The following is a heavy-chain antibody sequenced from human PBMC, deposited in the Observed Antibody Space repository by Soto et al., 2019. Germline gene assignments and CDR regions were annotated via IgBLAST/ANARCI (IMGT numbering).Heavy chain of an antibody. CDR1: GGTFDNSA. D-gene: IGHD3-10*01. CDR2: IIPSFATG. Sequence: QVQLVQSGAEVKKPGSSVKVSCKASGGTFDNSAISWVRQAPGQGLEWMGGIIPSFATGNSAPEFQGRLTITADKSTTTAYMELSSLRSEDTAVYYCARSYYGSGSYWFYGMDVWGQGTTVTVSS. V-gene: IGHV1-69*06. J-gene: IGHJ6*02. CDR3: ARSYYGSGSYWFYGMDV.